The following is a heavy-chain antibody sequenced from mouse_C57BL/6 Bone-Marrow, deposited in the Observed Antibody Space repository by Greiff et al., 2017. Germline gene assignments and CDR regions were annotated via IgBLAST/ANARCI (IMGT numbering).Heavy chain of an antibody. CDR3: ARGEAWFAY. J-gene: IGHJ3*01. CDR1: GYTFTSYG. Sequence: VQLQQSGAELARPGASVKLSCKASGYTFTSYGISWVKQRTEQGLEWIGEIYPRSGNTYYNEKFKGKATLTADKSSSTAYMELRSLTSEDSAVYFCARGEAWFAYWGQGTLVTVSA. V-gene: IGHV1-81*01. CDR2: IYPRSGNT.